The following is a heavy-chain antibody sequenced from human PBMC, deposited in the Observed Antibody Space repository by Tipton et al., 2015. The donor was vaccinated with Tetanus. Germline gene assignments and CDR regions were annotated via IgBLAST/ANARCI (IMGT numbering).Heavy chain of an antibody. CDR2: INHSGST. D-gene: IGHD4-17*01. CDR1: GGSFSGYY. CDR3: ARRGCPGYGDYPNYYMDV. V-gene: IGHV4-34*01. J-gene: IGHJ6*03. Sequence: LRLSCAVYGGSFSGYYWSWIRQPPGKGLEWIGEINHSGSTNYNPSLKSRVTISVDTSKNQFSLKLSSVTAADTAVYYCARRGCPGYGDYPNYYMDVWGKGTTVTVSS.